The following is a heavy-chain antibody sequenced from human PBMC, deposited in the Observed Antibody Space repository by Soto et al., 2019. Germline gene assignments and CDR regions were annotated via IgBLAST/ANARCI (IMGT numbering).Heavy chain of an antibody. D-gene: IGHD3-22*01. V-gene: IGHV1-2*02. J-gene: IGHJ4*02. CDR1: GYTFPDAY. Sequence: ASVKVSCKASGYTFPDAYVHWVRQAPGQGLEWMGWINPNSGGTKSAQKFQGRVTMTRDTSISTAYMELSRLRSDDTAVYYCARRKGDYYDSSGYHYYFDYWGQGTLVTVSA. CDR2: INPNSGGT. CDR3: ARRKGDYYDSSGYHYYFDY.